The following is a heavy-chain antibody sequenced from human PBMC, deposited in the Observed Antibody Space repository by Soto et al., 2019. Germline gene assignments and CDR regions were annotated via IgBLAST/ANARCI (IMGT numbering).Heavy chain of an antibody. CDR1: GFTFSSYA. J-gene: IGHJ4*01. CDR3: ASPSNRSGYYLSADFDY. CDR2: RSYDGSNK. D-gene: IGHD3-22*01. V-gene: IGHV3-30-3*01. Sequence: QVQLVESGGGVVQPGRSLRLSCAASGFTFSSYAMHWGRQAPGKGLEWVAVRSYDGSNKYYEDSVKGRFTISRDNSKTTMHLQMNSLRAEDTAVYYSASPSNRSGYYLSADFDYCGHGTQVTVSA.